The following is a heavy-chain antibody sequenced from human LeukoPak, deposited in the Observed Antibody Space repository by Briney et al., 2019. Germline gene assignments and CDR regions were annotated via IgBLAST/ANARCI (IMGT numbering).Heavy chain of an antibody. CDR3: AKSHLPNSYSGTYYCDY. J-gene: IGHJ4*02. CDR2: IRYDESKT. Sequence: GGSLRLSCAASGFTFSSYGMHWVRQAPAKGLEWGAFIRYDESKTFYGDSVKGRFTVSRDNSKNTLYLQMNSLRAEDTAVYYCAKSHLPNSYSGTYYCDYWGQGTQVTVSS. V-gene: IGHV3-30*02. D-gene: IGHD1-26*01. CDR1: GFTFSSYG.